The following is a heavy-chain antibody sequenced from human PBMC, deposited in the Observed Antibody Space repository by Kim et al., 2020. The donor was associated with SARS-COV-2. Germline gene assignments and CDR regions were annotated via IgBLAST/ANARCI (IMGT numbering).Heavy chain of an antibody. CDR2: IYYSGST. Sequence: SETLSLTCTVSGGSISSYYWSWIRQPPGKGLEWIGYIYYSGSTNYNPSLKSRVTISVDTSKNQFSLKLSSVTAADTAVYYCASSLGIAAAGTWGQGTLVTVSS. V-gene: IGHV4-59*13. D-gene: IGHD6-13*01. CDR1: GGSISSYY. J-gene: IGHJ4*02. CDR3: ASSLGIAAAGT.